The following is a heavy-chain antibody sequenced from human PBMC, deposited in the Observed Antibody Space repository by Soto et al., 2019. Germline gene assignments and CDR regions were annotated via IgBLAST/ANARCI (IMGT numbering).Heavy chain of an antibody. CDR1: GGTFSNYA. V-gene: IGHV1-69*13. CDR2: VTPKLATA. J-gene: IGHJ3*02. Sequence: ASVKVSCKASGGTFSNYAINWVRQAPGLGLEWMGQVTPKLATAKHAQKFQGRVTITADESASTAYMYVSSLRSEDTAVYFCARRRDDYNSAFDIWGQGTLVTVSS. CDR3: ARRRDDYNSAFDI. D-gene: IGHD4-4*01.